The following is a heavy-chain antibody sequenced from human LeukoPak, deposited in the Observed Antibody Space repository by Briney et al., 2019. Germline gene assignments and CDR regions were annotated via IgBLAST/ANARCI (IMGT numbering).Heavy chain of an antibody. CDR1: GFTL. Sequence: GKSLRLSCEASGFTLHWVRQAPGKGLEWVAALLSDSVKGRFTISRDNSKNTLYLQMNSLRVEDTAVYYCARVGGHWGQGTLVTVSS. V-gene: IGHV3-33*08. J-gene: IGHJ4*02. D-gene: IGHD3-10*01. CDR2: LLS. CDR3: ARVGGH.